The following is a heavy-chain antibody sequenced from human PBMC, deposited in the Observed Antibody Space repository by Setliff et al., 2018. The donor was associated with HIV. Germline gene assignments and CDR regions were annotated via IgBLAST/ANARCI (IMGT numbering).Heavy chain of an antibody. V-gene: IGHV4-34*01. CDR3: ARHSLGNIGDYIRIGAIDI. Sequence: PSETLSLTCAVYGGSFSGYYWTWIRQPPGKGLEWIGDINHRGDTKYNPSLRSRVIISVNTSKNQFSLRLNSVTAADTAVYYCARHSLGNIGDYIRIGAIDIWGQGTMVTVSS. CDR1: GGSFSGYY. CDR2: INHRGDT. J-gene: IGHJ3*02. D-gene: IGHD4-17*01.